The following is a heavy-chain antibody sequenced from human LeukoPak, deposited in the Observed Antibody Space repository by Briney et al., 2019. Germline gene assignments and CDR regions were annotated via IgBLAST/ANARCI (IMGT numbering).Heavy chain of an antibody. J-gene: IGHJ4*02. Sequence: GESQKISCRGSGYSFTTYWIGWVRQMPGKGLEWMGIIYPGDSDTRYSPSFQGQVTMSADKSINTAYLQWSSLKASDTAMYYCARRKGCSSTSCPPDYWGQGTLVTVSS. CDR2: IYPGDSDT. CDR1: GYSFTTYW. V-gene: IGHV5-51*01. CDR3: ARRKGCSSTSCPPDY. D-gene: IGHD2-2*01.